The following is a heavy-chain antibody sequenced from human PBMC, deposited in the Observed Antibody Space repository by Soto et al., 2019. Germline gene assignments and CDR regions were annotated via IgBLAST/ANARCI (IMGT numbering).Heavy chain of an antibody. Sequence: ESGGGVVQPGRSLRLSCAASGFTFSSYGMHWVRQAPGKGLEWVAVIWYDGSNKYYADSVKGRFTISRDNSKNTLYLQMNSLRAEDTAVYYCARGLIGYYDSSGYHDYWGQGTLVTVSS. D-gene: IGHD3-22*01. CDR2: IWYDGSNK. J-gene: IGHJ4*02. CDR3: ARGLIGYYDSSGYHDY. V-gene: IGHV3-33*01. CDR1: GFTFSSYG.